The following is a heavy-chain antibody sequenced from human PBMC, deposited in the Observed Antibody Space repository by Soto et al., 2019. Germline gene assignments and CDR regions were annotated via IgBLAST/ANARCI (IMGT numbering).Heavy chain of an antibody. CDR2: ISRSGNTI. CDR1: GFSLSSYN. V-gene: IGHV3-48*02. D-gene: IGHD5-18*01. J-gene: IGHJ4*02. CDR3: ARAASVDTYGYAY. Sequence: SGGSLRLSCAASGFSLSSYNINWVRQAPGKGLEWVSYISRSGNTIHYADSVKGRFTISRDNAKNSLYLQMNSLRDEDTAVYYCARAASVDTYGYAYWGQGTLVTVSS.